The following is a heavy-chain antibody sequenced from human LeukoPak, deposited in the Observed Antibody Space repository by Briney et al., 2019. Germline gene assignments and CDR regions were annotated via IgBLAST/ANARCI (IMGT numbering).Heavy chain of an antibody. CDR3: ASSRLAGSRFFDY. CDR1: GGSISSGSYY. D-gene: IGHD3-16*01. CDR2: IYTCGST. J-gene: IGHJ4*02. V-gene: IGHV4-61*02. Sequence: SETLSLTCTVSGGSISSGSYYWSWIRQPAGKGLEWIGRIYTCGSTNYNPSLKSRVTISVDTSKNQFSLKLSSVTAADTAVYYCASSRLAGSRFFDYWGQGTLVTVSS.